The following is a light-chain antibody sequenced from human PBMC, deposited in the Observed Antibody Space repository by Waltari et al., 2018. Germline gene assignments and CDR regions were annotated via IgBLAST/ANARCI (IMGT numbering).Light chain of an antibody. Sequence: SFELTQTSSLSVSPGQTVRITCSGDVLANKYARWYQQKPGQAPILIISTDTERPSGFPERFSGSSSGTTVTLTISGAQVEDEADYYCYSAADNDLGVFGGGTKLTVL. CDR2: TDT. J-gene: IGLJ3*02. V-gene: IGLV3-27*01. CDR1: VLANKY. CDR3: YSAADNDLGV.